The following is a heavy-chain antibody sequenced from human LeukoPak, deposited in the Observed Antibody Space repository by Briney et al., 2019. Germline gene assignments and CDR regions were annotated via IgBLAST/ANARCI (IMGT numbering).Heavy chain of an antibody. CDR2: IWYDGSNK. Sequence: GGSLRLSCAASGFTCSSYGMHWVRQAPGKGLEWVAVIWYDGSNKYYADSVKGRFTISRDNSKNTLYLQMNSLRAEDTAVYYCARDVARDISCYTDWGQGTLVTVSS. CDR3: ARDVARDISCYTD. CDR1: GFTCSSYG. D-gene: IGHD2-2*02. V-gene: IGHV3-33*01. J-gene: IGHJ4*02.